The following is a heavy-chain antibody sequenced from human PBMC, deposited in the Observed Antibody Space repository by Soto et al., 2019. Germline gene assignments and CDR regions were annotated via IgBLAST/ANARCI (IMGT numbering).Heavy chain of an antibody. V-gene: IGHV5-51*01. J-gene: IGHJ4*02. Sequence: GESLKLSCTCSRYNFGIYWIVWVRQQPVRGLEWMGISDPGDSYIRYSPSFRGQVTISADKSISTAYLQWSSLKASDTAIYYCARGQKKYYSPSGSYPFDCWGPGTLVTVSS. CDR1: RYNFGIYW. CDR3: ARGQKKYYSPSGSYPFDC. D-gene: IGHD3-22*01. CDR2: SDPGDSYI.